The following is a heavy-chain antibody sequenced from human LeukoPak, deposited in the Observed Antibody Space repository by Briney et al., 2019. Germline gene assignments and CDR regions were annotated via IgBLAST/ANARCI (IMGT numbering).Heavy chain of an antibody. D-gene: IGHD2-2*01. CDR3: ARGEVGYCSRTTCYGFDH. J-gene: IGHJ4*02. Sequence: GSLRLSCAASGFTSSSYAMSWVRQAPGKGLEWVGHSRNKANGHTTEYAASVKGRFTVSRDDSKNSLYLQMNSLKIEDTAVYYCARGEVGYCSRTTCYGFDHWGQGSLVTVSS. CDR1: GFTSSSYA. CDR2: SRNKANGHTT. V-gene: IGHV3-72*01.